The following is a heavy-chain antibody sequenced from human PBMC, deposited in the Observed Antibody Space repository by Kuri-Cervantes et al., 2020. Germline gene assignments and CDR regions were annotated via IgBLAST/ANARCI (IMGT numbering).Heavy chain of an antibody. J-gene: IGHJ6*02. CDR3: ATVYGSGRRNYYYGMDV. Sequence: ASVKVSCKASGYTFTGYYMHWVRQAPGKGLEWMGGFDPEDGETIYAQKFQGRVTMTEDTSTDTAYMELSSLRSEDTAVYYCATVYGSGRRNYYYGMDVWGQGTTVTVSS. D-gene: IGHD3-10*01. CDR1: GYTFTGYY. CDR2: FDPEDGET. V-gene: IGHV1-24*01.